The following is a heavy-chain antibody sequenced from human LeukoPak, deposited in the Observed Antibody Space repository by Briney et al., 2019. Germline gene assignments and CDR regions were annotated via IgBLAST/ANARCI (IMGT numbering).Heavy chain of an antibody. CDR2: ISSISSYI. D-gene: IGHD5-18*01. J-gene: IGHJ4*02. CDR3: ARGAAMGYARY. V-gene: IGHV3-21*01. Sequence: PGGALSLTCPSSVFTLRSYIMNWVRPPAGRGREWVASISSISSYIYYADSVKGRFTISRDNAKNTLYLQMNSLRAEDTAVYYCARGAAMGYARYWGQGTLVTVSS. CDR1: VFTLRSYI.